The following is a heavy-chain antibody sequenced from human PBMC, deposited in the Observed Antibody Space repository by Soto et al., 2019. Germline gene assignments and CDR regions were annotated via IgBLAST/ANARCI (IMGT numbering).Heavy chain of an antibody. D-gene: IGHD3-10*01. Sequence: ASVKVSCKASGYTFTSYGISWVRQAPGQGLEWMGWISAYNGNTNYAQKLQGRVTMTTDTSTSTAYMELRSLRADDTAVYYCARGPFYYGAGSYYKPTSFDYWGQGTLVTVSS. CDR1: GYTFTSYG. CDR2: ISAYNGNT. CDR3: ARGPFYYGAGSYYKPTSFDY. J-gene: IGHJ4*02. V-gene: IGHV1-18*01.